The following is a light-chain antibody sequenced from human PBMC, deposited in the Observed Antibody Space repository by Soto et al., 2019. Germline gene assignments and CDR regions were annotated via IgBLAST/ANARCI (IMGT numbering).Light chain of an antibody. CDR2: KAS. J-gene: IGKJ1*01. CDR1: QSISSW. Sequence: DIQLTQSPSPLSASVGDRVTITCRASQSISSWLAWYQQKPGKAPKLLIYKASSLESGVPSRFSGSGSGTEFTLTISSLQPDDFATYYCQQYNSSPTFDQGTKVEIK. CDR3: QQYNSSPT. V-gene: IGKV1-5*03.